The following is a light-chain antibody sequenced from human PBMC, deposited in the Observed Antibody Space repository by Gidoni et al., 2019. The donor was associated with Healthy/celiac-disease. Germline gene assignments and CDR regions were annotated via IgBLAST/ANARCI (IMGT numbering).Light chain of an antibody. CDR3: QRRSDWPT. Sequence: EIVLTQSPATLSLSPGERATLSCRASQSVSSYLAWYQKKPGQAPRLLIYDASNRATGIPARFSGSGSGTDFTLTISSLEPEDFAVYYCQRRSDWPTFGGGTKVEIK. CDR1: QSVSSY. J-gene: IGKJ4*01. V-gene: IGKV3-11*01. CDR2: DAS.